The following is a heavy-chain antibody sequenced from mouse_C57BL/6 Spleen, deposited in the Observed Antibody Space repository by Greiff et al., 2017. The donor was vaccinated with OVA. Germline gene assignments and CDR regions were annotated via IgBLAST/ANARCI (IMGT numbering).Heavy chain of an antibody. CDR1: GYTFTSYW. CDR3: AIEDGNHWYFDV. CDR2: IHPSDSDT. V-gene: IGHV1-74*01. D-gene: IGHD2-1*01. J-gene: IGHJ1*03. Sequence: VQLQQPGAELVKPGASVKVSCKASGYTFTSYWMHWVKQRPGQGLEWIGRIHPSDSDTNYNQKFKGKDTLTVDKSSSTAYMQLSSLTSEDSAVYYCAIEDGNHWYFDVWGTGTTVTVSS.